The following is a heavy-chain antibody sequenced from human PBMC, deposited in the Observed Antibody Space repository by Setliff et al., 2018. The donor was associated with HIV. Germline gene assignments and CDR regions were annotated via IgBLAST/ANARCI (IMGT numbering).Heavy chain of an antibody. CDR2: IYYSGST. CDR1: GGSSSSDY. CDR3: ARSRTSSGYYGVTGYGMDV. D-gene: IGHD3-22*01. J-gene: IGHJ6*02. Sequence: SATLSLTCTVSGGSSSSDYWSWIRQPPGKGLEWIGYIYYSGSTNYNPSLKSRVTISVATSKNQFSLKLNSVTTADPAVYYCARSRTSSGYYGVTGYGMDVWGQGTTVTVSS. V-gene: IGHV4-59*01.